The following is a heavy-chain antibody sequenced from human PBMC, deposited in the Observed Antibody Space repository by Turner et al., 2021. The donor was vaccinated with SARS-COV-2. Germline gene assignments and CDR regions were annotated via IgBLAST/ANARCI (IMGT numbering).Heavy chain of an antibody. V-gene: IGHV3-15*01. Sequence: ELQLVESGGGMVKPGRCLRHTCPGSGFTFSNAWMIWVRQAPGRGLVWCGGIIHNSDGDATHYSAAVKNRFTITRDDAKSMLQLQMNSLKIEDTAVDYCTTHLGPVFDCWGQGTLVTVSS. CDR2: IIHNSDGDAT. CDR1: GFTFSNAW. D-gene: IGHD7-27*01. J-gene: IGHJ4*02. CDR3: TTHLGPVFDC.